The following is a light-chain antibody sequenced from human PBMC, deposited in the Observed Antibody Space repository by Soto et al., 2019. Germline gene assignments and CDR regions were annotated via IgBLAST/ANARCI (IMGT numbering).Light chain of an antibody. J-gene: IGLJ1*01. V-gene: IGLV2-11*01. CDR1: SSDVGGYNY. Sequence: QSVLTQPRSVSGSPGQSVAISCTGTSSDVGGYNYVSWYQQHPGKAPKAMIYDVSKRPSGVPDRFSGSKSGNTASLTISGLQAEDEADYYCCSYAGGPYVFGTGTKVTVL. CDR2: DVS. CDR3: CSYAGGPYV.